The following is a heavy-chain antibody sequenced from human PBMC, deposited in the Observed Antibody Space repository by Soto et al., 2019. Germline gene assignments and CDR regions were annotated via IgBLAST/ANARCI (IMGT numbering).Heavy chain of an antibody. V-gene: IGHV4-39*01. Sequence: SDTLSLTCTVSGGSTSSSSYYWGWIRQPPGKGLEWIGSIYYSGSTYYNPSLQSRVTISVDTSKNQFSLKLSSVTAADTAVYYCARGVAATAKTTSQFDTWAQEDLLTV. CDR1: GGSTSSSSYY. J-gene: IGHJ5*02. CDR2: IYYSGST. D-gene: IGHD6-13*01. CDR3: ARGVAATAKTTSQFDT.